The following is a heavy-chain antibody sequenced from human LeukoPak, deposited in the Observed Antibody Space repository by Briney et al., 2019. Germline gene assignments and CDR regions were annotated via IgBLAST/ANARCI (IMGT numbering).Heavy chain of an antibody. CDR1: GYTFTSYD. CDR2: MNPNSGNT. Sequence: ASVKVSCKASGYTFTSYDINWVRQATGQGLEWMGWMNPNSGNTGYAQKFQGRVTITRNTSISTAYMEVSSLRSEDTAVYYCARRLGLRWDLQAFDIWGQGTMVTVSS. CDR3: ARRLGLRWDLQAFDI. V-gene: IGHV1-8*02. J-gene: IGHJ3*02. D-gene: IGHD4-23*01.